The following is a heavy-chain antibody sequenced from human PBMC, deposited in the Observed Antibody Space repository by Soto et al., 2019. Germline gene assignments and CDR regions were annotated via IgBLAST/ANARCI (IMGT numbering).Heavy chain of an antibody. CDR1: GGSISSSTYY. J-gene: IGHJ5*02. Sequence: SETQSLTCTVSGGSISSSTYYWDWIRQPPGKGLEWIGAMYYTGNKNYNPSLESRVTMSVDTSKNQFSLKLSSVTPTDTAVYYCARRSSSSLGSLFDPWGRGILVTVSS. D-gene: IGHD6-6*01. CDR2: MYYTGNK. CDR3: ARRSSSSLGSLFDP. V-gene: IGHV4-39*01.